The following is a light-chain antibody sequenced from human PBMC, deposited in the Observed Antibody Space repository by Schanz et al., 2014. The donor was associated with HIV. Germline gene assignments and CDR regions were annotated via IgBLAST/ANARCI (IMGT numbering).Light chain of an antibody. CDR3: AVWDDGLKAWV. CDR2: GNS. Sequence: QSVLTQPPSVSGAPGQRVTISCTGSSSNIGAGYDVHWYQQLPGTAPKLLIYGNSNRPSGVPDRFSGSKSGTSVSLAITGLQAEDEGDYYCAVWDDGLKAWVFGGGTKLTVL. J-gene: IGLJ3*02. V-gene: IGLV1-40*01. CDR1: SSNIGAGYD.